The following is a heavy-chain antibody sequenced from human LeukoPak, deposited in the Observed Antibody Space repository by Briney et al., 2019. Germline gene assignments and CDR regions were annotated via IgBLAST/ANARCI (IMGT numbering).Heavy chain of an antibody. D-gene: IGHD5-12*01. CDR1: GGSFSCYY. J-gene: IGHJ4*02. CDR2: IDHSGST. Sequence: PSETLSLTCAVNGGSFSCYYWNWIRQPPGKGLEWIGEIDHSGSTTYNSSLKSRVTISIDTSKNQFSLNLNSVTAADTALYYCAGPRYRDYDVGLDYWGQGTLVTVSS. V-gene: IGHV4-34*01. CDR3: AGPRYRDYDVGLDY.